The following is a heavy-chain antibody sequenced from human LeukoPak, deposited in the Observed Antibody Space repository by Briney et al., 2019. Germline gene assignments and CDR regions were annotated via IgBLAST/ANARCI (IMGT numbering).Heavy chain of an antibody. CDR2: IKQDGSEK. V-gene: IGHV3-7*03. Sequence: PGRSLRLSWAASGPTFSSYWISCARHAPGKGRGWVANIKQDGSEKYYVDSVKGRFTISRDNSKNSLYLQMNSLRAEDTALYYCAKGDYMDGWGKGTTVTVSS. CDR3: AKGDYMDG. CDR1: GPTFSSYW. J-gene: IGHJ6*03.